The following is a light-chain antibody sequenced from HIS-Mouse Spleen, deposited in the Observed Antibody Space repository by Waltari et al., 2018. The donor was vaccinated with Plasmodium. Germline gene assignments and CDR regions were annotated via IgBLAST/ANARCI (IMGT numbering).Light chain of an antibody. Sequence: EIVLTQSPATLSLSPGERATLPCRASQGVSSYLAWSQQKPGQAPRLLINDASNRATGIPARFSGSGSGTDFTLTISSLEPEDFAVYYCQQRSNWPSLTFGGGTKVEIK. J-gene: IGKJ4*01. CDR3: QQRSNWPSLT. V-gene: IGKV3-11*01. CDR1: QGVSSY. CDR2: DAS.